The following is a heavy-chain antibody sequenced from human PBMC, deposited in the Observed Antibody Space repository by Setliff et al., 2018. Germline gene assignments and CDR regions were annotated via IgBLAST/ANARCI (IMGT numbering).Heavy chain of an antibody. CDR1: GYTFTGHY. V-gene: IGHV1-2*02. J-gene: IGHJ6*03. Sequence: ASVKVSCKASGYTFTGHYIHWVRQAPGQGLVWMGWINPRTGVTNSAQKFQGRVTMTRDTSITTVYMDLSRLKSDDTAVYYCARGTDYHGSGSYWAKDVWGKGTTVTV. D-gene: IGHD3-10*01. CDR2: INPRTGVT. CDR3: ARGTDYHGSGSYWAKDV.